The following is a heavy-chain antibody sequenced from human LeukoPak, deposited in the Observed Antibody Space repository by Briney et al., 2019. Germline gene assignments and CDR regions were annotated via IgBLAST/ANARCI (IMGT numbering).Heavy chain of an antibody. D-gene: IGHD6-19*01. V-gene: IGHV1-18*04. J-gene: IGHJ4*02. Sequence: ASVKVSCKASGYTFTSYGISRVRQAPGQGLEWMGWISAYNGNTNYAQKLQGRVTMTTDTSTSTAYMELRSLRSDDTAVYYCARMSSGWTLLDYWGQGTLVTVSS. CDR2: ISAYNGNT. CDR3: ARMSSGWTLLDY. CDR1: GYTFTSYG.